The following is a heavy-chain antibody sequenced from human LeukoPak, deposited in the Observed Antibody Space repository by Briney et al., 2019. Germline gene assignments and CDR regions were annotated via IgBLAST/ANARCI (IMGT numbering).Heavy chain of an antibody. CDR1: GYTFTDYY. CDR2: VDPEDGET. V-gene: IGHV1-69-2*01. Sequence: ASVKVSCKVSGYTFTDYYMHWVQQAPGKGLEWMGLVDPEDGETIYAEKFQGRVAITADTSTDTAYLELSSLRSEDTAVYYCATVGWGSSGDYWGQGTLVTVSS. D-gene: IGHD3-16*01. J-gene: IGHJ4*02. CDR3: ATVGWGSSGDY.